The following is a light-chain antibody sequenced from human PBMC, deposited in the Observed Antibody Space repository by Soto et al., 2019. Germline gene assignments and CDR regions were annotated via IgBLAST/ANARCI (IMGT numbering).Light chain of an antibody. V-gene: IGLV2-14*01. CDR2: EVS. CDR3: SSYTRNSHLV. CDR1: SSDVGGYNY. J-gene: IGLJ2*01. Sequence: QSALTQPASVSGSPGQSITISCTGTSSDVGGYNYVSWYQQHPGKAPKFMIYEVSNRPSGVSNRFSGSKSGNTASLTISGLEAEDEDDYCCSSYTRNSHLVFGGGTKLTVL.